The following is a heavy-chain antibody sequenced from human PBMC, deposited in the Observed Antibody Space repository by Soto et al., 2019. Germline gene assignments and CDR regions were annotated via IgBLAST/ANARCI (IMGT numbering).Heavy chain of an antibody. CDR2: IIPILGIA. Sequence: SVKVCCKDSGVTLSCNTICWARQDHGQGLEWMGRIIPILGIANYAQKFQGRVTITADKSTSTAYMELSSLRSEDTAVYYCAQIMVRGVIMLSYWGQGTLVTVSS. CDR3: AQIMVRGVIMLSY. V-gene: IGHV1-69*02. J-gene: IGHJ4*02. D-gene: IGHD3-10*01. CDR1: GVTLSCNT.